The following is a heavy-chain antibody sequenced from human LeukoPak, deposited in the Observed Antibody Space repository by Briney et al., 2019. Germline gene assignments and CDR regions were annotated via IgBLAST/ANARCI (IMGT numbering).Heavy chain of an antibody. CDR2: INPADSDT. V-gene: IGHV5-51*01. Sequence: GESLKISCKASGYSFSSYWIALVRQIPGKGLEWMGIINPADSDTRYSLSIQGQVTISADRSISTAYLQWSSLKASDTAIYYCARGEGGYNYAFWGQGTLVSVSS. CDR3: ARGEGGYNYAF. CDR1: GYSFSSYW. D-gene: IGHD5-24*01. J-gene: IGHJ4*02.